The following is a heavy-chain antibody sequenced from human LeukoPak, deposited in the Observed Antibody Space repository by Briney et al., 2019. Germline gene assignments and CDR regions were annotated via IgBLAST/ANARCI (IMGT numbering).Heavy chain of an antibody. V-gene: IGHV4-34*01. D-gene: IGHD1-26*01. Sequence: PSETLSLTCAVYGGSFSGYYWSWIRQPPGKGLEWIGEINHSGSTNYNPSLKSRVTISVDTSKNQFSLKLSSVTAADTAVYYCARGTRRGGDFDYWGQGTLATVSS. CDR2: INHSGST. CDR1: GGSFSGYY. CDR3: ARGTRRGGDFDY. J-gene: IGHJ4*02.